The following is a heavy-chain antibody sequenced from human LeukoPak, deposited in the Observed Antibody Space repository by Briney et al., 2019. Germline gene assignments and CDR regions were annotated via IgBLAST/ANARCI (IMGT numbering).Heavy chain of an antibody. CDR3: ARVPAAMLRGRSYYYYYGMDV. CDR2: INHSGST. J-gene: IGHJ6*02. V-gene: IGHV4-34*01. Sequence: PSETLSLTCAVYGGSFSGYYWSWIRQPPGKGLEWIGEINHSGSTNYNPSLKSRVTISVDTSKNQFSLKLSSVTAADTAVYYCARVPAAMLRGRSYYYYYGMDVWGQGTTVTVSS. D-gene: IGHD5-18*01. CDR1: GGSFSGYY.